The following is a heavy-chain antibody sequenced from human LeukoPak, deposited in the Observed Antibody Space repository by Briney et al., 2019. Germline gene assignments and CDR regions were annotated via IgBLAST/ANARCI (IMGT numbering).Heavy chain of an antibody. D-gene: IGHD2-2*01. CDR1: GYTFTDYY. V-gene: IGHV1-2*02. CDR3: ARATSLVLPAADYYYYGLAV. Sequence: ASVKVSCKASGYTFTDYYMHWVRQPHGQGLEWMGWTHPNSGGTNSAQKFQGRVTMTRDTSISTAYMELSRLRSDDTAVYYCARATSLVLPAADYYYYGLAVWGQGTTVTVSS. J-gene: IGHJ6*02. CDR2: THPNSGGT.